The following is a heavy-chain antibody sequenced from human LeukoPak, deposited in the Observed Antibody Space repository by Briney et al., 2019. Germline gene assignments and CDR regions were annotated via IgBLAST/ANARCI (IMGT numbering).Heavy chain of an antibody. Sequence: SGGSLRLSCAASGFIFNDYAMSWVRQVPGKGLECVSVISASGGKTYYADSVKGRFTISGDTSKTTISLQMNSLRVEDSAVYYCAKWTRTTLFRGDRARFDSWGQGTLVTVSS. CDR3: AKWTRTTLFRGDRARFDS. D-gene: IGHD3-10*01. J-gene: IGHJ4*02. CDR1: GFIFNDYA. V-gene: IGHV3-23*01. CDR2: ISASGGKT.